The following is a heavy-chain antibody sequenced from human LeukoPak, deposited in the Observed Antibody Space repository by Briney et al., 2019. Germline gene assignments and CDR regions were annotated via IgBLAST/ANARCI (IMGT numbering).Heavy chain of an antibody. CDR2: MNPNSGNT. CDR1: GYTFTSYD. D-gene: IGHD4-17*01. CDR3: ARGIFYDYGVYYYYMDV. J-gene: IGHJ6*03. V-gene: IGHV1-8*03. Sequence: ASVKVSCKASGYTFTSYDINWVRQATGQGLEWMGWMNPNSGNTGYAQKFQGRVTITRNTSISTAYMELSSLRSEDTAVYYCARGIFYDYGVYYYYMDVWGKGTTVTVSS.